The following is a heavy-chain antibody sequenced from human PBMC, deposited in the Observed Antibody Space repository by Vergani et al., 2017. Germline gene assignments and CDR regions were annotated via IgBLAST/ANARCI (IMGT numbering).Heavy chain of an antibody. D-gene: IGHD2-15*01. CDR3: ARWVDRYYYYYGMDV. CDR1: GGSISSYY. V-gene: IGHV4-59*01. J-gene: IGHJ6*02. CDR2: IYYSGST. Sequence: QVQLQESGPGLVKPSETLSLTCTVSGGSISSYYLSWIPQPPGKGLEWIGYIYYSGSTNYHPSLKSRVTISVDTSKNQFSLKLSSVTAADTAVYYCARWVDRYYYYYGMDVWGQGTTVTVSS.